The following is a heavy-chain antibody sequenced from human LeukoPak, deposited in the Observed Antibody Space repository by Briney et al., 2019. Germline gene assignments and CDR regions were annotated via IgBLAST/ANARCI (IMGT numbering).Heavy chain of an antibody. J-gene: IGHJ6*04. D-gene: IGHD3-9*01. V-gene: IGHV1-69*13. CDR3: ARDRALRYFDWLLPDYYYYGMDV. Sequence: ASVKVSCKASGGTFSSYAISWVRQAPGQGLEWMGGIIPIFGTANYAQKFRGRVTITADESTSTAYMELSSLRSEDTAVYYCARDRALRYFDWLLPDYYYYGMDVWGKGTTVTVSS. CDR2: IIPIFGTA. CDR1: GGTFSSYA.